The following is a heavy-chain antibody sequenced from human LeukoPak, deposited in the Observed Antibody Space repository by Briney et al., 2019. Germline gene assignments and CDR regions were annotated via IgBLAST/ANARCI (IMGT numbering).Heavy chain of an antibody. CDR2: IYHSGST. J-gene: IGHJ4*02. CDR3: ASVGATRSHDY. V-gene: IGHV4-30-2*01. Sequence: PSRTLSLTCAVSGGSISSGGYSWSWIRQPPGKGLEWIGYIYHSGSTYYNPSLKSRVTISVDRSKNQFSLKLSSVTAADTAVYYCASVGATRSHDYWGQGTLVTVCS. D-gene: IGHD1-26*01. CDR1: GGSISSGGYS.